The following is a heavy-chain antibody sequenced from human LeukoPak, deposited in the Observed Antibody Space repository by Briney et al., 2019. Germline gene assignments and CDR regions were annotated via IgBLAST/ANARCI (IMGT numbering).Heavy chain of an antibody. V-gene: IGHV4-38-2*01. CDR2: TSDSGGHT. D-gene: IGHD6-19*01. CDR3: ARGAGTYSSGWFDY. CDR1: GYSINTGYH. J-gene: IGHJ4*02. Sequence: SETLSLTCAVSGYSINTGYHWGWIRQPPGKGLEWIGYTSDSGGHTDYKPSLKSRVTMSVDTSKNQFSLKLTSATAADTAVYYCARGAGTYSSGWFDYWGQGTLVTVSS.